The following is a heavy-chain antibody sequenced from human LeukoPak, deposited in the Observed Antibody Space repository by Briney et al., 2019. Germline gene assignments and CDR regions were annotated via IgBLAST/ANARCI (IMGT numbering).Heavy chain of an antibody. CDR2: IYHSEST. CDR1: GYSIGSDYY. J-gene: IGHJ4*02. Sequence: SETLSLTCTVSGYSIGSDYYWGWIRQPPGKGLEWIGSIYHSESTYYNPSLKSRVTISIDTSKNQFSLKLSSVTAADTAVCYCARDPGDTVNYWGQGTLVTVSS. V-gene: IGHV4-38-2*02. CDR3: ARDPGDTVNY. D-gene: IGHD2-15*01.